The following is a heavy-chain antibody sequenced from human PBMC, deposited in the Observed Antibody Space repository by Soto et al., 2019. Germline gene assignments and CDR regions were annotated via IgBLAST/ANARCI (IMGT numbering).Heavy chain of an antibody. J-gene: IGHJ4*02. CDR2: IIPILGIA. CDR3: ATIGGDIVLMGY. V-gene: IGHV1-69*02. CDR1: GGTFSSYT. Sequence: QVPLVQSGAEVKKPGSSVKVSCKASGGTFSSYTISWVRQAPGQGLEWMGRIIPILGIANYAQKFQGRVTITADKATSTAYMELSSLRSEDTAVYYCATIGGDIVLMGYWGQGTLVTVSS. D-gene: IGHD2-8*01.